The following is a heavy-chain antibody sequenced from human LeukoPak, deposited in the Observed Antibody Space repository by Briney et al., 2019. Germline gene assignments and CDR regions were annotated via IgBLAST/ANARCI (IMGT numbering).Heavy chain of an antibody. V-gene: IGHV1-2*02. CDR2: INPNSGGT. CDR3: ARGRIAARPGSSGFDP. D-gene: IGHD6-6*01. J-gene: IGHJ5*02. Sequence: ASVKVSCKASGYTFTGYYMHWVRQAPGQGLEWMGWINPNSGGTNYAQKFQGRVTMTRDTSISTAYMELSRLRSDDTAVYYCARGRIAARPGSSGFDPWGQGTLVTVSS. CDR1: GYTFTGYY.